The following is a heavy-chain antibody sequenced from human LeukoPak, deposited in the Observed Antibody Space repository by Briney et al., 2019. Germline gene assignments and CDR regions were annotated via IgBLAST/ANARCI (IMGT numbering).Heavy chain of an antibody. CDR1: GYTFTSYG. Sequence: ASVKVSCEASGYTFTSYGISWVRQAPGQGLEWMGWISAYNGNTNYAQKLRGRVTMTTDTSTSTAYMELRSLRSDDTAVYYCARGGPIVAPSGSYLDYWGQGTLVTVSS. CDR2: ISAYNGNT. V-gene: IGHV1-18*01. CDR3: ARGGPIVAPSGSYLDY. D-gene: IGHD1-26*01. J-gene: IGHJ4*02.